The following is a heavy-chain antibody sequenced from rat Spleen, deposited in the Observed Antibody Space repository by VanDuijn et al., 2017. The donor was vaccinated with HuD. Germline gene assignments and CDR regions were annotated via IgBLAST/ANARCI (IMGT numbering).Heavy chain of an antibody. CDR2: ITYDDTTP. V-gene: IGHV5-20*01. CDR3: ATELRAIYWYFDF. Sequence: EVQLVESGGGLVRPGRAMKLSCAASGFTFNNYDMAWVRQAPTKGLEWVASITYDDTTPYYLDFVKGRFTISRDNAKSTLYLQMDSLRSEDTATYYSATELRAIYWYFDFWGPGTMVTVSS. CDR1: GFTFNNYD. D-gene: IGHD1-1*01. J-gene: IGHJ1*01.